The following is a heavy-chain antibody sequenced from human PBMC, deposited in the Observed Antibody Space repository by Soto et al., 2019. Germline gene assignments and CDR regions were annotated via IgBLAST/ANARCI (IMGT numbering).Heavy chain of an antibody. CDR3: ARGDYGTGGYPFPYFDY. CDR1: GYSFTGYY. Sequence: HEHLVQSGAEVKRPGASLKVSCKASGYSFTGYYIHWVRQAPGQGLEWMGWINTDSGDTNYAQNLQGMVTRTSDTSISTAPMDLTSLTSDDTAVYYCARGDYGTGGYPFPYFDYWGQGTLVIVSS. D-gene: IGHD2-8*02. V-gene: IGHV1-2*02. J-gene: IGHJ4*02. CDR2: INTDSGDT.